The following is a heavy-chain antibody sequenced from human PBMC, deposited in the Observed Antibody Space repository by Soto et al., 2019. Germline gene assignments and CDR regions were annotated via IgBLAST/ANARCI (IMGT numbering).Heavy chain of an antibody. J-gene: IGHJ6*02. V-gene: IGHV1-69*13. CDR2: IITIFDTE. CDR1: SRSFSSYA. D-gene: IGHD5-18*01. Sequence: SVHVSYKASSRSFSSYASNWVGQAPGQGVEWMGGIITIFDTENYAQKFKGRVTIPADESTSTAYMELSSLRSEDTAVYYCARVSYGYFMDVWGQGTTVTVSS. CDR3: ARVSYGYFMDV.